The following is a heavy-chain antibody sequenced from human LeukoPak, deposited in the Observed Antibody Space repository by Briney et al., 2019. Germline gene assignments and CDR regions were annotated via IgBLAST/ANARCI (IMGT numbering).Heavy chain of an antibody. V-gene: IGHV1-69*04. Sequence: GASVKVSCKASGGTFSSYAISWVRQAPGQGLEWMGRIIPILGIANYAQKFQGRVTITADKSTSTAYMELSSLRSEDTAVYYCAREEDYGGSLLFLLWGQGTLVTVSS. CDR3: AREEDYGGSLLFLL. D-gene: IGHD4-23*01. CDR1: GGTFSSYA. J-gene: IGHJ4*02. CDR2: IIPILGIA.